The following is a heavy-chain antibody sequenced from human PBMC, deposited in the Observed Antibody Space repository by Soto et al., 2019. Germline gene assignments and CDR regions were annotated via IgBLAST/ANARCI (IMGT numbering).Heavy chain of an antibody. CDR2: ISGRGDST. J-gene: IGHJ4*02. CDR3: AKSPTSTSPRVDS. V-gene: IGHV3-23*01. Sequence: EVQLLESGGGFVQPGGSLRLSCAASGFTFKNYAMTWVRQAPGKGLEWVSGISGRGDSTFYVNSVKGRFTTSRDNSKNTLFLQENSLRVEDTAVYYCAKSPTSTSPRVDSWGQGTLVTVSS. D-gene: IGHD2-2*01. CDR1: GFTFKNYA.